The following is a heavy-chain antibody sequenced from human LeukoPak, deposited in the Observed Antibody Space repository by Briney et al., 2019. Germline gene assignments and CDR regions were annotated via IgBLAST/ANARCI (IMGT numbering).Heavy chain of an antibody. D-gene: IGHD6-13*01. V-gene: IGHV4-38-2*02. CDR2: IYHSGDT. J-gene: IGHJ5*02. Sequence: PSETLSLTCTVSGYSVSSGYYWGWIRRPPGKGLEWIASIYHSGDTYYNPSLRSRVTILLDTSKNQLSLNLSSVTAADTAVYYCARSKAHLTTSWYGNWFDPWGQGTLVTVSS. CDR3: ARSKAHLTTSWYGNWFDP. CDR1: GYSVSSGYY.